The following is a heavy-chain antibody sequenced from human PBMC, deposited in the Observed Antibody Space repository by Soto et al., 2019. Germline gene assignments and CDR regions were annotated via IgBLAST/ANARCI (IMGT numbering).Heavy chain of an antibody. CDR1: GGSINSNNYY. CDR3: ARVVSNWFDP. J-gene: IGHJ5*02. CDR2: IYYSGYT. Sequence: SETLSLTCSVSGGSINSNNYYWGWIRQPPGKGLEWIGSIYYSGYTYYNPSLKSRITTSLDTSKNQVSLKLSSVTAADTAVYYCARVVSNWFDPWGQGTLVTVSS. V-gene: IGHV4-39*07.